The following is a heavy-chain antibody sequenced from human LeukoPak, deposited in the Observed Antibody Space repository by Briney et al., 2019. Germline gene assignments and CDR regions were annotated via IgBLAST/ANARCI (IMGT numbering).Heavy chain of an antibody. D-gene: IGHD3-3*01. CDR3: AKHYDFWRGYYRGGGYFDY. Sequence: PGGSLRLSCAASGFTFSSYAMSWVRQAPGKGLEWVSAISGSGGNTYYADSVKGRFTISRDNSKNTLYLQMNSLRAEDTAVYYCAKHYDFWRGYYRGGGYFDYWGQGTLVTVSS. CDR2: ISGSGGNT. CDR1: GFTFSSYA. J-gene: IGHJ4*02. V-gene: IGHV3-23*01.